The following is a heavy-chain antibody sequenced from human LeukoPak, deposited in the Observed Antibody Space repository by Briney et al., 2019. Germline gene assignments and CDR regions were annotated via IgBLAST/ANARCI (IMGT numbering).Heavy chain of an antibody. J-gene: IGHJ6*02. Sequence: SETLSLTCTVSGGSISSGSYYWSWIRQPAGKGLEWIGRIYTRGSTNYNPSLKSRVTISVDTSKNQFSLKLSSGTAADTAVYYCASCSSTSCSPYYYYYGMDVWGQGTTVTVSS. CDR3: ASCSSTSCSPYYYYYGMDV. V-gene: IGHV4-61*02. D-gene: IGHD2-2*01. CDR1: GGSISSGSYY. CDR2: IYTRGST.